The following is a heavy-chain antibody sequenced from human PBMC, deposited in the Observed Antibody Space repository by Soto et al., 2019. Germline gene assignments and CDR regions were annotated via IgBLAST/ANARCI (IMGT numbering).Heavy chain of an antibody. CDR2: IIPIFGTA. V-gene: IGHV1-69*01. CDR3: ASGAGSYDFWSGYYTFDI. J-gene: IGHJ3*02. D-gene: IGHD3-3*01. Sequence: QVQLVQSGAEVKKPGSSVKVSCKASGGTFSSYAISWVRQAPGQGLEWMGGIIPIFGTANYAQKFQGRVTITADESTSTAYMELSTLRSEDTAVYYCASGAGSYDFWSGYYTFDIWGQGPMVTVSS. CDR1: GGTFSSYA.